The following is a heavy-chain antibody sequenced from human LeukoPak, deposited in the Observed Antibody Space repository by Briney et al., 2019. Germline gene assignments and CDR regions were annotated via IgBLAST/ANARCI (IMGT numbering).Heavy chain of an antibody. D-gene: IGHD6-13*01. J-gene: IGHJ6*02. V-gene: IGHV1-3*01. CDR2: INAGNGNT. CDR3: ARGLVAAAGTWVNYYYYGMDV. CDR1: GYTFTSYA. Sequence: GASVKVSCKASGYTFTSYAMHWVRQAPGQRLEWMGWINAGNGNTKYSQKFQGRVTITRDTSASTAYMELSSLRSEDTAVYYCARGLVAAAGTWVNYYYYGMDVWGQGTTVTVSS.